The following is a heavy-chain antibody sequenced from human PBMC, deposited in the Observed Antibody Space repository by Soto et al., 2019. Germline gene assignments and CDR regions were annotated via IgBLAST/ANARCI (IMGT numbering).Heavy chain of an antibody. J-gene: IGHJ5*02. CDR1: GITSTTYA. CDR2: INTGNGNT. D-gene: IGHD5-12*01. Sequence: QVQLVQSGAEVKKPGASVKVSCKASGITSTTYAIHWVRQAPGHGLGWMGWINTGNGNTRYSQRFLGRVSLTSDTPTSTASMDLSSLFSEDTDVYYYVRAISGYVTWGQGTLFPVSS. CDR3: VRAISGYVT. V-gene: IGHV1-3*04.